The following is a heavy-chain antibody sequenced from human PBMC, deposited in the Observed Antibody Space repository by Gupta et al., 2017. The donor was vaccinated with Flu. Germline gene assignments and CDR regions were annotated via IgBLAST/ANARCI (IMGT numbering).Heavy chain of an antibody. CDR2: ISSSSSYI. V-gene: IGHV3-21*01. D-gene: IGHD3-22*01. CDR1: GFTFSSYS. CDR3: ARGEDSSGQIDY. Sequence: EVQLVESGGGLVKPGGSLRLSCAASGFTFSSYSMNWVRQAPGKGLEWVSYISSSSSYIDYADSVKGRFTIYRDNAKKSLYLKMKRMRAEDTAVYYFARGEDSSGQIDYGGQGTMVTVYS. J-gene: IGHJ4*02.